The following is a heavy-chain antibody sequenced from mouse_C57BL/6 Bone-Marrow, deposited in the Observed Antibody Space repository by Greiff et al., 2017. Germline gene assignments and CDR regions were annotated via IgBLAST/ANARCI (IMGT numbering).Heavy chain of an antibody. CDR2: IDPSDSYT. D-gene: IGHD1-1*01. V-gene: IGHV1-69*01. Sequence: QVQLQQPGAELVMPGASVKLSCKASGYTFTSYWMHWVKQRPGQGLEWIGEIDPSDSYTTYNQKFKGKATLTVAKSSSTAYMQLLSLTSGDSAVYYCARWDYGSSLDYWGQGTTLTVSS. CDR3: ARWDYGSSLDY. J-gene: IGHJ2*01. CDR1: GYTFTSYW.